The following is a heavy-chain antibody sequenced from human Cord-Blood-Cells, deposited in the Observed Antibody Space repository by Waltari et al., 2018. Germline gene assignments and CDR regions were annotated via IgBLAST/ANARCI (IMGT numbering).Heavy chain of an antibody. CDR3: ARGPNYYDSSGYSGYFVLDY. CDR2: INHSGST. V-gene: IGHV4-34*01. Sequence: QVQLQQWGAGLLKPSETLSLTCAVHGGSFSGSYWRWIRQPPGQGLEWIGEINHSGSTNYNPSLKSRVTISVDTSKNQFSLKLSSVTAADTAVYYCARGPNYYDSSGYSGYFVLDYWGQGTLVTVSS. CDR1: GGSFSGSY. D-gene: IGHD3-22*01. J-gene: IGHJ4*02.